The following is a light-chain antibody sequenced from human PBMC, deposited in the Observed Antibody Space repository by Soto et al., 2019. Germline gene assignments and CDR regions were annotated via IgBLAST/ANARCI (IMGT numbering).Light chain of an antibody. Sequence: QLVLTQSPSAAASLGASVRLTCTLSSGHSDYAIAWHQQQPEKGPRYLMKLNSDGSHSRGDGIPDRFSGSRSGAERYLTISSLQSEDEADYYCQTWGTGIPVFGGGTKLTVL. J-gene: IGLJ3*02. CDR2: LNSDGSH. CDR1: SGHSDYA. CDR3: QTWGTGIPV. V-gene: IGLV4-69*01.